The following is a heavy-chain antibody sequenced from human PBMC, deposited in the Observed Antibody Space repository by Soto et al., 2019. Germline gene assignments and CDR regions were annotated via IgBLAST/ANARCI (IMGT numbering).Heavy chain of an antibody. CDR1: GFTFSNYG. J-gene: IGHJ3*02. CDR2: VSYDGGDK. CDR3: ARDSRIDVSYDASDI. V-gene: IGHV3-30*03. Sequence: QVQLVESGGGVVQPGTSLRLSCEASGFTFSNYGMHWVRQAPGKGLAWVAVVSYDGGDKYYADSVKGRFSVSRDNSRYTVYLQMTSLRPEDTGVYYCARDSRIDVSYDASDIWGQGTKVTVSS. D-gene: IGHD2-15*01.